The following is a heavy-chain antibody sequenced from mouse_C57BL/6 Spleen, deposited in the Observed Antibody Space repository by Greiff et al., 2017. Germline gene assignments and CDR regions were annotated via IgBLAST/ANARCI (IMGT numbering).Heavy chain of an antibody. CDR2: IDPSDSET. Sequence: QVQLQQPGAELVRPGSSVKLSCKASGYTFTSYWMHWVKQRPIQGLEWIGNIDPSDSETHYNQKFKDKATFTVDKSSSTAYMQLSSLRSEDSAVYYCARPGGSYWYFDVWGTGTTVTVSS. D-gene: IGHD1-1*02. CDR3: ARPGGSYWYFDV. V-gene: IGHV1-52*01. J-gene: IGHJ1*03. CDR1: GYTFTSYW.